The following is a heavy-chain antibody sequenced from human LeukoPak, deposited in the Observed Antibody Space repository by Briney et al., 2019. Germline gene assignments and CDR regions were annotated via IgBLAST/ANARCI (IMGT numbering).Heavy chain of an antibody. J-gene: IGHJ4*02. Sequence: PGRSLRLSRAASRFTPTGYGIRSVRPAPGKGLEWVALISYDGSNKYYVDSVKGRFTLSRDNSKNTVFLQMNSLRVEDTAGYYWAKGAAAQGSFDYWGEGTLVTVSS. CDR3: AKGAAAQGSFDY. V-gene: IGHV3-30*18. CDR2: ISYDGSNK. D-gene: IGHD2-2*01. CDR1: RFTPTGYG.